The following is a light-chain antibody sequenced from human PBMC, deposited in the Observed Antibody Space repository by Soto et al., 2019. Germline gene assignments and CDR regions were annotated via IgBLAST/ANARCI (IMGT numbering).Light chain of an antibody. V-gene: IGKV1-5*01. Sequence: IQFTQSPSSLSASVGDRVTINCRASQSVRSWLAWYQQKPGTAPKLLIFDASRLESGVPSRFSGSASGTEFTLTISSLQPDDFATYYCQQYDNYPLTFGGGTKVAI. CDR2: DAS. J-gene: IGKJ4*01. CDR3: QQYDNYPLT. CDR1: QSVRSW.